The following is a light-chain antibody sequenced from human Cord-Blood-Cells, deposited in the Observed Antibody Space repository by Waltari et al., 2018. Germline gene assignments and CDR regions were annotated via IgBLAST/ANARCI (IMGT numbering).Light chain of an antibody. Sequence: QSALTQPASVSGSTGQSITISCTGTSSHVGSYNLVSWYQQHPGKAPKLTIYEGSKRPSGVSNRFSGSKSGNTASLTISGLQAEDEADYYCCSYAGSWVFGGGTKLTVL. CDR3: CSYAGSWV. CDR2: EGS. CDR1: SSHVGSYNL. J-gene: IGLJ3*02. V-gene: IGLV2-23*01.